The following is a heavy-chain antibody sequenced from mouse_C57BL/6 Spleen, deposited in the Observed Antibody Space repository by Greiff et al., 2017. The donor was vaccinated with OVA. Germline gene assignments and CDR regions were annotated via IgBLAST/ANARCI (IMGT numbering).Heavy chain of an antibody. CDR3: ASPLYYDYDGFAY. V-gene: IGHV1-72*01. CDR2: IDPNSGGT. CDR1: GYTFTSYW. Sequence: QVQLQQPGAELVKPGASVKLSCKASGYTFTSYWMHWVKQRPGRGLEWIGRIDPNSGGTKYNEKFKSKATLTVDKPSSTAYMQLSSLISEDSAVYYCASPLYYDYDGFAYWGQGTLVTVSA. J-gene: IGHJ3*01. D-gene: IGHD2-4*01.